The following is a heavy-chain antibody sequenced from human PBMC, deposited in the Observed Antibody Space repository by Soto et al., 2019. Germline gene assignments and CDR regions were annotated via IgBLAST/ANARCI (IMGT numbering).Heavy chain of an antibody. CDR1: GFTFSDYY. D-gene: IGHD2-21*02. CDR2: ISSSSSYR. J-gene: IGHJ3*02. V-gene: IGHV3-11*06. CDR3: ARASREVVTVEFDS. Sequence: PGGSLRLSCAASGFTFSDYYMSWVRQARGKGLEWVSSISSSSSYRNYADSVRGRFTISRDKAQNSLFLQMNSLRGEDTAVYYCARASREVVTVEFDSWGQGTMVTVSS.